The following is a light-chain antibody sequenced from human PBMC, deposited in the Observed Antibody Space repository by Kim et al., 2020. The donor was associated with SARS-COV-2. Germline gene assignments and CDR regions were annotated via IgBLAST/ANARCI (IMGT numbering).Light chain of an antibody. Sequence: TLSLSPGERATLSCRASQSVSSSYLAWYQQKPGQAPRLLIYGASSRATGIPDRFSGSGSGTDFTLTISRLEPEDFAVYYCQQSKAFGPGTKVDIK. CDR2: GAS. J-gene: IGKJ3*01. V-gene: IGKV3-20*01. CDR3: QQSKA. CDR1: QSVSSSY.